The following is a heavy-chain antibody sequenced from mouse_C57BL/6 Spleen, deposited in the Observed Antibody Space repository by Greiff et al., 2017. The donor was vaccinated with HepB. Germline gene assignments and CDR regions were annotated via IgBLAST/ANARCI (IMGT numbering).Heavy chain of an antibody. CDR3: ARDAFYFDY. CDR2: INPNNGGT. V-gene: IGHV1-26*01. CDR1: GYTFTDYY. Sequence: EVQLQQSGPELVKPGASVKISCKASGYTFTDYYMNWVKQSHGKSLEWIGDINPNNGGTSYNQKFKGKSTLTVDKSSSTAYMQIRSLTSEDSAVYYSARDAFYFDYWGQGTTLTVSS. J-gene: IGHJ2*01.